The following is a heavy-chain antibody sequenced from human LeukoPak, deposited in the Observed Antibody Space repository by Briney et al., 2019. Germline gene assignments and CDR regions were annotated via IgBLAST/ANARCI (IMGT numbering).Heavy chain of an antibody. CDR2: INHHGTSS. J-gene: IGHJ4*02. Sequence: GGSLRLSCAASGFTFTSHWMHWVRQPPGKGLVWVSRINHHGTSSTYADSVKGRFTISRDNAKNTLFLQMNSLGAEDTAVYYCVRGRDVVVTAPGDYWGQGTLVTVSS. CDR1: GFTFTSHW. V-gene: IGHV3-74*01. D-gene: IGHD2-21*02. CDR3: VRGRDVVVTAPGDY.